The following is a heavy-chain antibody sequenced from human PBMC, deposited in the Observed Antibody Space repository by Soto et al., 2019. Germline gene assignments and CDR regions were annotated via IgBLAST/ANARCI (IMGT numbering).Heavy chain of an antibody. CDR1: GFTFSNYE. CDR2: ISSSGITI. V-gene: IGHV3-48*03. J-gene: IGHJ4*02. Sequence: WGALGLSCEASGFTFSNYEMNWVRQAPGKGLEWVSYISSSGITIHYADSVKGRFTISRDNAKNSLYLQMNSLRAEDTAVYYCAKEATNINNFDYWGQGTLVTVSS. CDR3: AKEATNINNFDY. D-gene: IGHD1-26*01.